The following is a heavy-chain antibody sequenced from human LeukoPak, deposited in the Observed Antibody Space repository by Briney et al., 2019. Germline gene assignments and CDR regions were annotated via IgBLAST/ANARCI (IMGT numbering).Heavy chain of an antibody. V-gene: IGHV3-30*04. CDR2: ISYDGSNK. D-gene: IGHD3-22*01. Sequence: GGSLRLSCAASGFTFSSYAMHSVRQAPGKGLEWLAVISYDGSNKYYADSVKGRFTTSRDNSKNTLYLQMNSLRAEDTAVYYCARDYRYYDSSGYTDYWGQGTLVTVSS. CDR3: ARDYRYYDSSGYTDY. CDR1: GFTFSSYA. J-gene: IGHJ4*02.